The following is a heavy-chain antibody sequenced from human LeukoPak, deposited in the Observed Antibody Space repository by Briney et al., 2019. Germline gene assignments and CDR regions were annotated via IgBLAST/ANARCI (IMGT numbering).Heavy chain of an antibody. J-gene: IGHJ3*02. Sequence: SETLSLTCTVSDGSINSFYWSWIRQPPGKGLEWIGYIYYSGSTNYNPSLKSRVTISVDTSKNQFSLKLSSVTAADTAVYYCARVPPNYYDSSGSDAFDIWGQGTMVTVSS. CDR3: ARVPPNYYDSSGSDAFDI. D-gene: IGHD3-22*01. V-gene: IGHV4-59*01. CDR1: DGSINSFY. CDR2: IYYSGST.